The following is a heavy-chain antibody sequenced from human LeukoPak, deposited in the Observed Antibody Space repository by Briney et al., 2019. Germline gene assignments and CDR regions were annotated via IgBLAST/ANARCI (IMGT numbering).Heavy chain of an antibody. CDR3: AKAGGSSSPETYFDY. J-gene: IGHJ4*02. Sequence: GGSLRLSCAASGFTFDDYAMHRVRQAPGKGLEWVSGISWNSGSIGYADSVKGRFTISRDNAKNSLYLQMNSLRAEDTALYYCAKAGGSSSPETYFDYWGQGTLVTVSS. CDR2: ISWNSGSI. D-gene: IGHD6-6*01. V-gene: IGHV3-9*01. CDR1: GFTFDDYA.